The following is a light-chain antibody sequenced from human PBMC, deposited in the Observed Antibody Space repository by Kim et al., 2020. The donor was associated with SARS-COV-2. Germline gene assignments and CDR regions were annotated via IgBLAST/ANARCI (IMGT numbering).Light chain of an antibody. J-gene: IGKJ1*01. Sequence: EVVLTQAPGTLSLSPGERATLSCRASQSISSTYLAWYQQKPGQAPRLLIHGASSATGTPDRFSGSGSGTDFTLTISRLEPEDFAVYSCHQYGTSPWTFGQGTKVDIK. CDR1: QSISSTY. CDR3: HQYGTSPWT. CDR2: GAS. V-gene: IGKV3-20*01.